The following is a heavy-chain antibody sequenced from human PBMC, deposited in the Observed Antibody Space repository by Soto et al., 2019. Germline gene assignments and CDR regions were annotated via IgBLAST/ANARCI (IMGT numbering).Heavy chain of an antibody. J-gene: IGHJ6*02. CDR2: INPSGGST. CDR3: ARDKRSSGWYALYEYYGMDV. V-gene: IGHV1-46*01. CDR1: GYTFTSYY. D-gene: IGHD6-19*01. Sequence: ASVKVSCKASGYTFTSYYMHWVRQAPGQGLEWMGIINPSGGSTSYAQKFQGRVTMTRDTSTSTVYMELSGLRSEDTAVYYCARDKRSSGWYALYEYYGMDVWGQGTTVTVSS.